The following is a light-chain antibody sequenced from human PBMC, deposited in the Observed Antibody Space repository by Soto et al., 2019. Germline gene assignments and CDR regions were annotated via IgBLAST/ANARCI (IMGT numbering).Light chain of an antibody. J-gene: IGKJ5*01. V-gene: IGKV1-33*01. CDR3: QQYENLPT. CDR2: DAS. Sequence: DIHITKSPSSLSASVGDRVTITCQASQNINNYLNWYQQKPGRAPKLLIYDASNLEAGVPSRFRGSGSGTDFTFTISRLQPEDIATYYCQQYENLPTFGQGTRLE. CDR1: QNINNY.